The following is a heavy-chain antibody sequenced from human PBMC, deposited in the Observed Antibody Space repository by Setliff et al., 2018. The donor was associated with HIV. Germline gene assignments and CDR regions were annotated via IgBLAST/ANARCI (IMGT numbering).Heavy chain of an antibody. J-gene: IGHJ6*02. Sequence: GASVKVSCKTFGGTFRSQAISWVRQAPGQGLEWMGGLISMFKIPQIAQKFQGRVTITADESTSTAYMGLSSLTSEDTAVYYCARGGWSGGGPLHYSYYYLDVWGQGTAVTVSS. CDR1: GGTFRSQA. V-gene: IGHV1-69*13. D-gene: IGHD2-15*01. CDR3: ARGGWSGGGPLHYSYYYLDV. CDR2: LISMFKIP.